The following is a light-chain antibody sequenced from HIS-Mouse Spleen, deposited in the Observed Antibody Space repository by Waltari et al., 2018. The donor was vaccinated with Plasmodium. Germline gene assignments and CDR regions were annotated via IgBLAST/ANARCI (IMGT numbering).Light chain of an antibody. CDR2: YKSDSDK. CDR3: MIWHSSAWV. V-gene: IGLV5-45*03. J-gene: IGLJ3*02. Sequence: QAVLTQPSSLSASPGASARLTCTLRSGINVGTYRISWYPNKPGSPPQYLLRYKSDSDKQQGSGVPRRFSGSKDASANAGILLISGLQSEDEADYYCMIWHSSAWVFGGGTKLTVL. CDR1: SGINVGTYR.